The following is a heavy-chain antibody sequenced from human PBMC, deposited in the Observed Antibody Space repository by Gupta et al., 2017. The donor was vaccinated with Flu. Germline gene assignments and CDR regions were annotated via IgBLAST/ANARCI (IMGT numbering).Heavy chain of an antibody. CDR1: GFTFDDYA. CDR2: IAWHSGGV. V-gene: IGHV3-9*01. J-gene: IGHJ4*02. Sequence: EVHLVESGGGLVQPGWSLRLSCAASGFTFDDYAMHWVRQGPGRGLEWVSSIAWHSGGVAYADSVKGRFNISRDNAKNSLYLKMNGLRTEDTALYYCAKDREIAAFRGLFDSWGQGTLVTVAS. CDR3: AKDREIAAFRGLFDS. D-gene: IGHD4-17*01.